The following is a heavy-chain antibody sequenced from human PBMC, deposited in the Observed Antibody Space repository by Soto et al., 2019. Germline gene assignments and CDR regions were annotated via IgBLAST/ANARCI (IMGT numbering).Heavy chain of an antibody. Sequence: EVHLVESGGGLVQPGGSLRLSCAASGFTVSSQYMSWVRQAPGKGLEWVSLIQSGGPTYYADSVKGRFTISRDTSENTLHLQMDSLRAEDTAVYYCARDDVLCDGGRCYGVPLDVWGKGPTVTVSS. J-gene: IGHJ6*04. CDR3: ARDDVLCDGGRCYGVPLDV. V-gene: IGHV3-66*01. D-gene: IGHD2-15*01. CDR1: GFTVSSQY. CDR2: IQSGGPT.